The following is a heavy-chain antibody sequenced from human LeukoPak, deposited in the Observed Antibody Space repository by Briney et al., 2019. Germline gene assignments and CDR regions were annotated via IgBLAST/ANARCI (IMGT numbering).Heavy chain of an antibody. CDR3: ARDRDSRINWFDP. V-gene: IGHV3-66*02. CDR2: IYSGGST. CDR1: GFTFSSNY. D-gene: IGHD6-13*01. Sequence: GGSLRLSCAASGFTFSSNYMSWVRQAPGKGLEWVSVIYSGGSTYYSDSVKGRFTISRDNSKNTLYLQMNSLRAEDTAVYYCARDRDSRINWFDPWGQGTLVTVPS. J-gene: IGHJ5*02.